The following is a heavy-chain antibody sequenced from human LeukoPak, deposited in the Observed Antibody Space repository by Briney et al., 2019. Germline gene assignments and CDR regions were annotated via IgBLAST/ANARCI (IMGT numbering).Heavy chain of an antibody. CDR2: INPNSGGT. J-gene: IGHJ5*02. CDR1: AYTFTGYY. D-gene: IGHD1-26*01. Sequence: ASVKDSCKASAYTFTGYYMRWVRQAPGQGLEWMGWINPNSGGTNYAQKFQGRVTMTRDTSISTAYMELSRLRSDDTAVYYCARDSVKHRFDPWGQGTLVTVSS. CDR3: ARDSVKHRFDP. V-gene: IGHV1-2*02.